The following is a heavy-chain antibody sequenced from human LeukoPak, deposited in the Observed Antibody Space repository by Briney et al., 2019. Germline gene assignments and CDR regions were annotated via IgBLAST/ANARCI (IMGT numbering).Heavy chain of an antibody. J-gene: IGHJ4*02. CDR1: GDSVSANSVT. CDR3: ARAGSGHYTY. CDR2: TYYRSKWFY. V-gene: IGHV6-1*01. Sequence: SQSLSLTCVISGDSVSANSVTWRWIRQSPSRGLEWLGRTYYRSKWFYDFALSVRSRITINVDTSKNQFSLHLNSVTPEDTAVYYCARAGSGHYTYWGQGTLVTVSS. D-gene: IGHD3-10*01.